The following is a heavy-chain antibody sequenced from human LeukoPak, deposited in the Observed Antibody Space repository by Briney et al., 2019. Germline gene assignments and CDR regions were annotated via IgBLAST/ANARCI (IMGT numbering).Heavy chain of an antibody. CDR3: ARGFVVRGANWFDP. CDR2: IYTSGST. CDR1: GGSISSYY. D-gene: IGHD3-10*01. J-gene: IGHJ5*02. V-gene: IGHV4-4*07. Sequence: SETLSLTCTVSGGSISSYYWSWIRQPAGKGLEWIGRIYTSGSTNYNPSLKSRVTMSVDTSKNQFSLKLSSVTAADTAVYYCARGFVVRGANWFDPWGQGTLVTVSS.